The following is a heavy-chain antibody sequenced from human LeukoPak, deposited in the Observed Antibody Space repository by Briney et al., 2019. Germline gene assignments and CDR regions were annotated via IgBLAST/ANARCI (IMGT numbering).Heavy chain of an antibody. CDR1: GFTLKDYV. CDR3: AKAGLFCSSTSCHIEY. J-gene: IGHJ4*02. D-gene: IGHD2-2*01. CDR2: ITWNSAII. V-gene: IGHV3-9*01. Sequence: PGGSLRLSCAASGFTLKDYVMYWVRQPPGKGLEWVSGITWNSAIIDYADSVKGRFTISRDNAKNSLYLQMSNLGAEDTALYYCAKAGLFCSSTSCHIEYWGQGTLVTVSS.